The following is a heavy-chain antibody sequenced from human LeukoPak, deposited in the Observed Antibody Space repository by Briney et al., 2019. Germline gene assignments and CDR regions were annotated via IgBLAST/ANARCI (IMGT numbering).Heavy chain of an antibody. V-gene: IGHV3-7*03. D-gene: IGHD6-19*01. CDR3: AKDLIAVAGSRGDFDC. J-gene: IGHJ4*02. CDR1: GFTFSSYW. CDR2: IKQDGSEK. Sequence: GGSLRLSCAASGFTFSSYWMSWVRQAPGKGLEWVANIKQDGSEKYYVDSVKGRFTISRDNSKDTLYLQMNSLRAEDTAVYYCAKDLIAVAGSRGDFDCWGQGTLVTVSS.